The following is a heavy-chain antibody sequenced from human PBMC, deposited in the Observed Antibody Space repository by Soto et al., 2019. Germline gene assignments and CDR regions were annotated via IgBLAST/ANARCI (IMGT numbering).Heavy chain of an antibody. J-gene: IGHJ6*02. Sequence: GGPLRLSCAASGFTFSSYSMHWVRKAPRKGLEWVSYISSSSSTIYYADSVKGRFTISRDNAKNSLYLQMNSLRDEDTAVYYCARESTMVRGVLYGMDVWGQGTTVTVSS. CDR2: ISSSSSTI. V-gene: IGHV3-48*02. CDR1: GFTFSSYS. D-gene: IGHD3-10*01. CDR3: ARESTMVRGVLYGMDV.